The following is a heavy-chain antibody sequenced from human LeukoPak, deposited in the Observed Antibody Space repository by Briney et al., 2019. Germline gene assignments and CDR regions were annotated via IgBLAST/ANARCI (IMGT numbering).Heavy chain of an antibody. CDR1: GFTVSINS. Sequence: TGGSLRLSCTVSGFTVSINSMSWVRQAPGKGLEWVSGISWNSGSIGYADSVKGRFTISRDNAKNSLYLQMNSLRAEDMALYYCARSGSGYSSGYYYYYYMDVWGKGTTVTVSS. J-gene: IGHJ6*03. CDR2: ISWNSGSI. V-gene: IGHV3-9*03. CDR3: ARSGSGYSSGYYYYYYMDV. D-gene: IGHD6-19*01.